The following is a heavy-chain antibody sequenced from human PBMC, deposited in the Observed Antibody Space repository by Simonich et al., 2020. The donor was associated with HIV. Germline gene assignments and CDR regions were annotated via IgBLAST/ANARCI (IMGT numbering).Heavy chain of an antibody. CDR2: IYHSGST. CDR1: GYFISSGYY. V-gene: IGHV4-38-2*01. Sequence: QVQLQESGPGLVKPSETLSLTCAVSGYFISSGYYGGWVRQPPGKGLEWIGRIYHSGSTHYKPSLNSRVTNAVDTSKNQFSLTLTSVTAADTAVYYCARGLFLSSWAPFHYWGQGTLVTVSS. J-gene: IGHJ4*02. D-gene: IGHD6-13*01. CDR3: ARGLFLSSWAPFHY.